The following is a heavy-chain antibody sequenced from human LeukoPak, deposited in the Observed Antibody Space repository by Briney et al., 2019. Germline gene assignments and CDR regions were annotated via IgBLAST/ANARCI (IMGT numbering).Heavy chain of an antibody. CDR3: ARESAPLGNIVVVVAASRAFDI. CDR1: GGTFSSYA. Sequence: SVRVSCKASGGTFSSYAISWVRQAPGQGLEWMGRIIPIFGTANYAQKFQGRVTITTDESTSTAYMELSSLRSEDTAVYYCARESAPLGNIVVVVAASRAFDIWGQGTMVTVSS. CDR2: IIPIFGTA. D-gene: IGHD2-15*01. V-gene: IGHV1-69*05. J-gene: IGHJ3*02.